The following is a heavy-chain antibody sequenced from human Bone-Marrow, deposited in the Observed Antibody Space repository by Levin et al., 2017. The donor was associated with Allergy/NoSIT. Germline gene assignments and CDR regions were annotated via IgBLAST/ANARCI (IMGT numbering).Heavy chain of an antibody. D-gene: IGHD6-13*01. V-gene: IGHV3-30-3*01. Sequence: GESLKISCAASGFTFSSYAMHWVRQAPGKGLEWVAVISYDGSNKYYADSVKGRFTISRDNSKNTLYLQMNSLRAEDTAVYYCARDRGAAGTSHNWFDPWGQGTLVTVSS. J-gene: IGHJ5*02. CDR1: GFTFSSYA. CDR3: ARDRGAAGTSHNWFDP. CDR2: ISYDGSNK.